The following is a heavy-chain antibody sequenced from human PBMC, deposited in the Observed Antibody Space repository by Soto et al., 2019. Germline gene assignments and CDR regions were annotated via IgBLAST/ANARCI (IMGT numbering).Heavy chain of an antibody. V-gene: IGHV4-34*01. CDR1: GGSFSGYY. CDR3: AREGRYCSGGSCSTHYYYYYYGMDV. CDR2: INHSGST. D-gene: IGHD2-15*01. J-gene: IGHJ6*02. Sequence: PSETLSLTCAVYGGSFSGYYWSWIRQPPGKGLEWIGEINHSGSTNYNPSLKSRVTISVDTSKNQFSLKLSSVTAADTAVYYCAREGRYCSGGSCSTHYYYYYYGMDVWGQGTTVTVS.